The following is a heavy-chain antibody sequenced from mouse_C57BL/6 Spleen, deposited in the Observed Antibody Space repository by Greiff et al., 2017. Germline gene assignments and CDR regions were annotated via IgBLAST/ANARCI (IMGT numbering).Heavy chain of an antibody. D-gene: IGHD2-4*01. V-gene: IGHV1-69*01. CDR2: IDPSDSYT. J-gene: IGHJ4*01. CDR1: GYTFTSYW. CDR3: ARRGNYDVGDY. Sequence: QVHVKQPGAELVMPGASVKLSCKASGYTFTSYWMHWVKQRPGQGLEWIGEIDPSDSYTNYNQKFKGKSTLTVDKSSSTAYMQLSSLTSEDSAVYYCARRGNYDVGDYWGQGTSVTVSS.